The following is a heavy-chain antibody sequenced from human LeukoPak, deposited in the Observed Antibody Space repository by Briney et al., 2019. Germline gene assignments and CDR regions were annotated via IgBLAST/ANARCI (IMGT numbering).Heavy chain of an antibody. Sequence: GESLKISCKGSGDSFTSYWSGGGRQMPGKGREGMGILYPGDSDTRYSPSFEGQGTVSADKSISNAYLKWSSLKASDTAMYYCARHGQYCSSPSCRIGGWFDPWGQGTLVTVSS. V-gene: IGHV5-51*01. CDR1: GDSFTSYW. D-gene: IGHD2-2*01. CDR3: ARHGQYCSSPSCRIGGWFDP. CDR2: LYPGDSDT. J-gene: IGHJ5*02.